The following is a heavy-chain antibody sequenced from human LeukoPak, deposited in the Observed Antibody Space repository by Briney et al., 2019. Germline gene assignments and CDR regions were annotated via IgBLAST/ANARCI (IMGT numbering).Heavy chain of an antibody. D-gene: IGHD2-15*01. CDR3: AREVVVAATDWFDP. CDR2: IYSGGST. Sequence: QPGGSLRLSCAASGFTVSSYYMSWVRQAPGKGLEWVSLIYSGGSTYYADSVKDRFTISRDSSKNTLYLQMNSLRDEDTAVYYCAREVVVAATDWFDPWGQGTLVTVSS. V-gene: IGHV3-66*01. CDR1: GFTVSSYY. J-gene: IGHJ5*02.